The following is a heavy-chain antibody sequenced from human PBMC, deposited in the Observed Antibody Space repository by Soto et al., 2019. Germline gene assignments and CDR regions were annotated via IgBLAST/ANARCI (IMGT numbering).Heavy chain of an antibody. CDR1: GIEFSNYA. D-gene: IGHD6-19*01. V-gene: IGHV3-23*01. Sequence: GGSLRLSCVASGIEFSNYAMSWVRQAPGKGLEWVSISSASGRSRYHADSVKGRFTISRDNSKNTLYLHITNLRAEDTAVYYCAKDGNWLDVYFDVWGQGTPVTVSS. CDR3: AKDGNWLDVYFDV. CDR2: SSASGRSR. J-gene: IGHJ4*02.